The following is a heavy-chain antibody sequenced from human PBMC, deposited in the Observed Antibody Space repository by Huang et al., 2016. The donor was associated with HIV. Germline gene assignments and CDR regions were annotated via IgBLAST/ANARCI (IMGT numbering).Heavy chain of an antibody. CDR3: ARAVPTPNRFGVGGFDY. CDR1: GFTFSSYS. V-gene: IGHV3-21*01. J-gene: IGHJ4*02. D-gene: IGHD3-3*01. CDR2: ISSSSSYR. Sequence: EVQLVESGGGLVKPGGSLRLSCAASGFTFSSYSMNWVRQAPGKGLGWVSSISSSSSYRDYADSVKGRFTISRDNAKNSLYLQMNSLRAEDTAVYYCARAVPTPNRFGVGGFDYWGQGTLVTVSS.